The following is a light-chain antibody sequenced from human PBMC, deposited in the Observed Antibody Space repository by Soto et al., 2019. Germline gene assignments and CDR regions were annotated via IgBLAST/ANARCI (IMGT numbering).Light chain of an antibody. J-gene: IGLJ1*01. Sequence: HPASGYGAPRESRLISCNRNSSEVGGYNYVSWYQQHPGKAPKLMIYDVSNRPSGVSNRFSGSKSGNTASLTISGLQAEDEADYYCSSYTSSSTLVFGTGTKVTV. CDR1: SSEVGGYNY. V-gene: IGLV2-14*01. CDR3: SSYTSSSTLV. CDR2: DVS.